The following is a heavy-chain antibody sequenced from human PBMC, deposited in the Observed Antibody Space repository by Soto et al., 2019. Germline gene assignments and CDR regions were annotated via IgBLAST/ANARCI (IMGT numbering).Heavy chain of an antibody. V-gene: IGHV1-69*13. CDR2: IVPIYRTA. CDR1: GGTFSSYR. D-gene: IGHD6-13*01. CDR3: ARDSGAKLSSS. J-gene: IGHJ4*02. Sequence: ASVEVSCKXSGGTFSSYRFNWVRQARGQGLEWLGGIVPIYRTADYAQKFQGRVTITADESTRTVYLELSSLKSQDTALYYCARDSGAKLSSSWGQGTLVTVSS.